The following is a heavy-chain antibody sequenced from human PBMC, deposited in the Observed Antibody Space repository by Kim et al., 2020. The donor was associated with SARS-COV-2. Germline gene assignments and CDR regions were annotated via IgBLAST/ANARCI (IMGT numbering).Heavy chain of an antibody. CDR3: ARVARGSYPDY. J-gene: IGHJ4*02. CDR2: INSDGSST. D-gene: IGHD1-26*01. Sequence: GGSLRLSRAASGFTFSSYWMHWVRQAPGKGLVWVSRINSDGSSTSYADSVKGRFTISRDNAKNTLYLQMNSLRAEDTAVYYCARVARGSYPDYWGQGTLVTVSS. V-gene: IGHV3-74*01. CDR1: GFTFSSYW.